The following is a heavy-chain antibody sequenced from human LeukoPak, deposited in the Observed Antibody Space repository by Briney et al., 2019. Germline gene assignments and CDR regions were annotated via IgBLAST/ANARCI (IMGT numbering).Heavy chain of an antibody. CDR1: GFTFSHYG. Sequence: GGSLRLSCAAAGFTFSHYGMSWVRQAPGKGLEWVSSLSGSGNKTYYADSVKGRFTISRDNSKNTLYLQMNSLRAEDTAVYYCAKGPTISWGFDYWGQGTLVTVSS. CDR2: LSGSGNKT. V-gene: IGHV3-23*01. CDR3: AKGPTISWGFDY. D-gene: IGHD5-24*01. J-gene: IGHJ4*02.